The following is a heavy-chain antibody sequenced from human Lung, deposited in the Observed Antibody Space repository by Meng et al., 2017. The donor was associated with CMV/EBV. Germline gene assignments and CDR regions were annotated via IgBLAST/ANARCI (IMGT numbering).Heavy chain of an antibody. Sequence: ASVKVSXKAPGYTFTLYYIHWVRQAPGQGLEWMGWINPNTGGTNSAQKFQGRVTMTGDTTISTAYMGLSRLNSDDTALYYCARERGLGFRGTNDAFDFWGQGTMVTVSS. CDR2: INPNTGGT. J-gene: IGHJ3*01. V-gene: IGHV1-2*02. CDR1: GYTFTLYY. CDR3: ARERGLGFRGTNDAFDF. D-gene: IGHD1-14*01.